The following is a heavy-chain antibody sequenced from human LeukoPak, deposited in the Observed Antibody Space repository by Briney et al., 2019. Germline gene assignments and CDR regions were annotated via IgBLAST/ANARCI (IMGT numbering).Heavy chain of an antibody. CDR2: ISGSGGST. CDR3: AKSHRVGASIDY. V-gene: IGHV3-23*01. CDR1: GFTFTDYY. J-gene: IGHJ4*02. Sequence: GGSLRLSCAASGFTFTDYYMGWVRQAPGKGLEWVSAISGSGGSTYYADSVKGRFTISRDNSKNTLYLQMNSLRAEDTAVYYCAKSHRVGASIDYWGQGTLVTVSS. D-gene: IGHD1-26*01.